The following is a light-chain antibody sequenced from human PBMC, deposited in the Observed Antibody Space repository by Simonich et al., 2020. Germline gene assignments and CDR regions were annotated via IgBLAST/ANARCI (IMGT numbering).Light chain of an antibody. J-gene: IGLJ3*02. Sequence: QSALTQPPSASGSPGQSVTISCTGTSSDVGGFNYVPWYQQHPGKAPKLIIYEVSKRPAGVPDRFSGSKSGKTASLTVSGLQAEDEADYYCSSYAGSNNLVFGGGTKLTVL. V-gene: IGLV2-8*01. CDR3: SSYAGSNNLV. CDR1: SSDVGGFNY. CDR2: EVS.